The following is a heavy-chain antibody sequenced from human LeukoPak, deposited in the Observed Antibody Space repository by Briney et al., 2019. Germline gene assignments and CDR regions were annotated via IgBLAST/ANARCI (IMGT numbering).Heavy chain of an antibody. CDR2: ISTSSSYI. J-gene: IGHJ6*04. Sequence: GGSLRLSCAAYGFTFSSYSMNWVRQAPGKGLEWVSFISTSSSYIYYADSVKGRFTISRDNAKNSLYLEMNSLRAEDTAVYYCAELGITMIGGVWGKGTTVTISS. V-gene: IGHV3-21*01. D-gene: IGHD3-10*02. CDR1: GFTFSSYS. CDR3: AELGITMIGGV.